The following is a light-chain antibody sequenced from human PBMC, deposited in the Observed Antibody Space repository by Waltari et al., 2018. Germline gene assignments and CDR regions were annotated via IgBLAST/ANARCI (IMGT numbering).Light chain of an antibody. V-gene: IGKV3-15*01. J-gene: IGKJ2*01. Sequence: EILMTQSPVALSVSSGERATLSCRASQNVSDNLAWYQQRPGQAPALLIYRVSIRAPGVPDRFSGGGSATQFTLTINSLQSSDSAVYYCQQYRDSYSFGQGTKLEMK. CDR3: QQYRDSYS. CDR2: RVS. CDR1: QNVSDN.